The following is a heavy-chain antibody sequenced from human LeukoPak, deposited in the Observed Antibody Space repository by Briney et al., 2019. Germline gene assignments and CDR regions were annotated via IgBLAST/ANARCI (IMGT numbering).Heavy chain of an antibody. CDR2: ISSSGSTI. Sequence: GGSLRLSCTASGFTFSSYEMNWVRQAPGKGLEWVSYISSSGSTIYYADSVKGRFTISRDNAKNSLYLQMNSLRAEDTAVYYCARGPVTRFDYWGQGTLVTVSS. CDR3: ARGPVTRFDY. J-gene: IGHJ4*02. D-gene: IGHD1-1*01. CDR1: GFTFSSYE. V-gene: IGHV3-48*03.